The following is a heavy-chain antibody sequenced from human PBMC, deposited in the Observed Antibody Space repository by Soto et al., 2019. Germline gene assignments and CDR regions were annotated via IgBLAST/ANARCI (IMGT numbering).Heavy chain of an antibody. CDR2: IYSGASDT. V-gene: IGHV5-51*01. Sequence: GESLKISCQTSGYNFTSSWIGWVRQMPGKGLEWMGIIYSGASDTRYSPSFQGQATISADKSISTAYLQWSSLKASDTAMYYCARLLNPTYYYDSSGYYFFDYWGQGTLVTVSS. J-gene: IGHJ4*02. D-gene: IGHD3-22*01. CDR1: GYNFTSSW. CDR3: ARLLNPTYYYDSSGYYFFDY.